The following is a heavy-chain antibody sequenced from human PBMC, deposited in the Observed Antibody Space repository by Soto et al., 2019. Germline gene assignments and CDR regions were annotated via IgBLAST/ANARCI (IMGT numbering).Heavy chain of an antibody. V-gene: IGHV1-69*13. CDR2: IIPIFGTA. J-gene: IGHJ6*02. Sequence: ASVKVSCKASGGTFSSYAISWVRQAPVQGLEWMGGIIPIFGTANYAQKFQGRVTITADESTSTAYMELSSLRSEDTAVYYCARVDTAMAQLYYGMDVWGQGTTVTVSS. D-gene: IGHD5-18*01. CDR3: ARVDTAMAQLYYGMDV. CDR1: GGTFSSYA.